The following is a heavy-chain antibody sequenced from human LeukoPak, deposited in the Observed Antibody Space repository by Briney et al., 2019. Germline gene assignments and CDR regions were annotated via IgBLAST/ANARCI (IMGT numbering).Heavy chain of an antibody. D-gene: IGHD3-22*01. Sequence: GASVRVSCKASGYTFTSYYVHWVRQAPGQGLEWMGIINPSGGSTTYAQKFQGRVTLTGDTSTSTVYTEPSRLRPEGKAIYYLARVGPYYYDNSGYYDYWGQGTLVTVSS. CDR2: INPSGGST. CDR1: GYTFTSYY. CDR3: ARVGPYYYDNSGYYDY. J-gene: IGHJ4*02. V-gene: IGHV1-46*01.